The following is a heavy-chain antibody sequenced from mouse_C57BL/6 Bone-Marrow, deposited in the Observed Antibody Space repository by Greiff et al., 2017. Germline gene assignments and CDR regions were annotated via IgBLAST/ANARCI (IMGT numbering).Heavy chain of an antibody. Sequence: QVQLQQPGAELVKPGASVKLSCKASGYPFTSYWMHWVKQRPGRGLEWIGRIAPNSGGTKYNEKFKSKATLTVDKPSSTAYMQLSSLTSEDSAVYEWALSTTVVATSDVWGTGTTGTGSS. CDR1: GYPFTSYW. D-gene: IGHD1-1*01. J-gene: IGHJ1*03. V-gene: IGHV1-72*01. CDR2: IAPNSGGT. CDR3: ALSTTVVATSDV.